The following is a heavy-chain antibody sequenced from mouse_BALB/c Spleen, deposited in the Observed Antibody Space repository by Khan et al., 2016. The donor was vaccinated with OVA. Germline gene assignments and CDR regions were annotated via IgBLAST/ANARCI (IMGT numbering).Heavy chain of an antibody. CDR3: ARNQGGDFDY. V-gene: IGHV3-2*02. CDR2: ISYSGNT. Sequence: EVQLKESGPGLVKPSQSLSLTCTVTGYSITSDYAWNWIRQFPGNKLEWMGYISYSGNTKYNPSLKSRISITRDKSKNKLFLQLNFVTFEDTATYYCARNQGGDFDYWGQGTTLPVSS. CDR1: GYSITSDYA. D-gene: IGHD3-2*02. J-gene: IGHJ2*01.